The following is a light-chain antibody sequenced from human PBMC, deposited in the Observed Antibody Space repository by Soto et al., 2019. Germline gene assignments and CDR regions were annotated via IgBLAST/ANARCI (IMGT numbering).Light chain of an antibody. J-gene: IGLJ2*01. CDR3: ASLTTSITLI. CDR1: SSDIGHYNY. V-gene: IGLV2-14*01. CDR2: EVS. Sequence: QSVLTQPPSASGTPGQRVTISCTGTSSDIGHYNYVSWYQQHPGKAPKLIISEVSNRPSGVSNRFSGSKSGNTASLTISGLQPEDEADYYCASLTTSITLIFGGGTKLTVL.